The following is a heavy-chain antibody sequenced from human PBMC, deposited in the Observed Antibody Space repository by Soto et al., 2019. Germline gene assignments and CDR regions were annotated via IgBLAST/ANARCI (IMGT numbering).Heavy chain of an antibody. V-gene: IGHV4-34*01. D-gene: IGHD2-2*01. Sequence: SETLSLTCAVYGGSLSGYYWSWIRQPPGKGLEWIGEINHSGSTNYNPSLKSRVTISVDTSKNQFSLKLSSVTAADTAVYYCAKTRGYCSSTSCYKRGLWAFDIWGQGTMVTVSS. J-gene: IGHJ3*02. CDR2: INHSGST. CDR1: GGSLSGYY. CDR3: AKTRGYCSSTSCYKRGLWAFDI.